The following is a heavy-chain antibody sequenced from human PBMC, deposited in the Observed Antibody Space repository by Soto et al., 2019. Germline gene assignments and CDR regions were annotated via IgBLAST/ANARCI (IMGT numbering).Heavy chain of an antibody. CDR1: GYTFTSYD. V-gene: IGHV1-8*01. D-gene: IGHD6-13*01. CDR2: MNPNSGNT. Sequence: ASVKVSCKASGYTFTSYDINWVRQATGQGLEWMGWMNPNSGNTGYAQKFQGRVTITRDTSASTAYMELSSLRSEDTAVYYCARGYSSSWYRGADAFDIWGQGTMVTVSS. J-gene: IGHJ3*02. CDR3: ARGYSSSWYRGADAFDI.